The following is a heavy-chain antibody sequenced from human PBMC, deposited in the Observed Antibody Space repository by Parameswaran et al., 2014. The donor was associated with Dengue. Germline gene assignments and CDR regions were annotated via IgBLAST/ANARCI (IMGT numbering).Heavy chain of an antibody. CDR3: ARVEEQLAFDY. CDR2: IYSGGST. J-gene: IGHJ4*02. Sequence: PGKGLEWVSVIYSGGSTYYADSVKGRFTISRDNSKNTLYLQMNSLRAEDTAVYYCARVEEQLAFDYWGQGTPVTVSS. D-gene: IGHD6-6*01. V-gene: IGHV3-53*01.